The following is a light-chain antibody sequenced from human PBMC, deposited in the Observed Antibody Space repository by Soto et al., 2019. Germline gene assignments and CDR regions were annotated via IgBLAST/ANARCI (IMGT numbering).Light chain of an antibody. CDR1: QSVSSR. J-gene: IGKJ4*01. V-gene: IGKV1-12*01. CDR2: AAS. Sequence: TQSPGTLSLSPGERATLSCRASQSVSSRFLAWYQQKPGKAPKLLIYAASSLQSGVPSRFSGSGSGTDFTLTISSLQPEDFATYYCQQANSFPLTFGGGTKVEIK. CDR3: QQANSFPLT.